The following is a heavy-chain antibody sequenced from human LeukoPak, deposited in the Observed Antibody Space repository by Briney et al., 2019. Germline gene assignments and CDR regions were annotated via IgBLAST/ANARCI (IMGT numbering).Heavy chain of an antibody. J-gene: IGHJ4*02. CDR2: ISSSGSAI. CDR3: VRVKGSYFDY. D-gene: IGHD2-15*01. V-gene: IGHV3-48*01. CDR1: GFPLSGYS. Sequence: GGSLRLSCAASGFPLSGYSINWVRQAPRKGLEWVSYISSSGSAIYYVDSVKGRFTVSRDNAKNSLSLQMNSPRAEDTAVYYCVRVKGSYFDYWGQGALVTVSS.